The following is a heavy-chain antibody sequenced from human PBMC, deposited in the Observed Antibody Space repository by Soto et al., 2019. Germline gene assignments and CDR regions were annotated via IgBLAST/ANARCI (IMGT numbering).Heavy chain of an antibody. Sequence: SETLSLTCTVSGGSISSGGYYWSWIRQHPGKGLEWIGYIYYSGSTYYNPSLKSRVTISVDTSKNQFSLKLSSVTAADTAVYYWARSLNDFPAWFDPWGQGTLVTVSS. CDR2: IYYSGST. CDR3: ARSLNDFPAWFDP. J-gene: IGHJ5*02. V-gene: IGHV4-31*03. CDR1: GGSISSGGYY. D-gene: IGHD3-3*01.